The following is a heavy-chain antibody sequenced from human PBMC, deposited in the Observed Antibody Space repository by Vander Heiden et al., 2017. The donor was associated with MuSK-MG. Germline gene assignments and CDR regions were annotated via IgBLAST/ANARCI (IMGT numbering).Heavy chain of an antibody. J-gene: IGHJ5*02. D-gene: IGHD2-15*01. V-gene: IGHV4-59*01. CDR1: GGSISSYY. CDR2: IYYSGST. CDR3: ARERGAYCSGGSCYYDR. Sequence: QLQLQESGPGLVKPSETLSLTCTVPGGSISSYYWSGIRQPPGKGLEWIGYIYYSGSTNYNPSLKSRVTISVDTSKNQFSLKLSSVTAADTAVYYCARERGAYCSGGSCYYDRWGQGTLVTVSS.